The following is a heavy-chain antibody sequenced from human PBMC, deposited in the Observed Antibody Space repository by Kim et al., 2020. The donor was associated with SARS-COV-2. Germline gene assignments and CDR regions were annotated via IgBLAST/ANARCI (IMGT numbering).Heavy chain of an antibody. CDR3: ARAPGYCSGGSCPLFDY. D-gene: IGHD2-15*01. J-gene: IGHJ4*02. Sequence: VKGRFPISRDNSKNTLYLQMNSLRAEDTAVYYCARAPGYCSGGSCPLFDYWGQGTLVTVSS. V-gene: IGHV3-30*01.